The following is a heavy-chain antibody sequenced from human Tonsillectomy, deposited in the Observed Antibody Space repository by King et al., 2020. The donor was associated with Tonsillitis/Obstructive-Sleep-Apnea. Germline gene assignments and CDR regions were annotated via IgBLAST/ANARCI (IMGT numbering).Heavy chain of an antibody. J-gene: IGHJ6*02. CDR2: ISYDGSNK. V-gene: IGHV3-30*18. Sequence: VQLVESGGGVVQPGRSLRLSCAASGFTFSNYGMHWVRQAPGKGLEWVAFISYDGSNKYYADSVKGRFTISRDNSKNRLYLQMNSLRAEDTAVYYCAKNPVVPAAIHSHYYYGMDVWGQGTTVTVSS. D-gene: IGHD2-2*02. CDR3: AKNPVVPAAIHSHYYYGMDV. CDR1: GFTFSNYG.